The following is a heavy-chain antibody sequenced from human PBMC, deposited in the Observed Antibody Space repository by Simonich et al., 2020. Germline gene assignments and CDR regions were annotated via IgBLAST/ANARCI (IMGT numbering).Heavy chain of an antibody. CDR3: AKDIGERITMIVVVIDAFDI. V-gene: IGHV3-23*01. Sequence: GGGLVQPGGSLRLSCAASGFTFSSYAMSWVRQATGKGLGWVSAISGSGVSTYYADSVKGRFTISRDNSKNTLYLEMKSLRAEDTAVYYCAKDIGERITMIVVVIDAFDIWGQGTMVTVSS. CDR2: ISGSGVST. D-gene: IGHD3-22*01. CDR1: GFTFSSYA. J-gene: IGHJ3*02.